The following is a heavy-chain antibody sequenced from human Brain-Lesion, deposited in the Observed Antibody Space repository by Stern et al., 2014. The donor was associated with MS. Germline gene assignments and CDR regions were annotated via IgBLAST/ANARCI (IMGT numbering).Heavy chain of an antibody. Sequence: QVQLQQWGAGLLKPSETLSLTCGVYGGSFSGYYWTWIRQPPGKGLVWIGEINHSGRINYNPSLESRVTMSVDTSKHQLSLRLSSATAADTAVYYCARDVGGAFDYWGQGTLVTVSS. CDR3: ARDVGGAFDY. V-gene: IGHV4-34*01. J-gene: IGHJ4*02. CDR1: GGSFSGYY. D-gene: IGHD2-21*01. CDR2: INHSGRI.